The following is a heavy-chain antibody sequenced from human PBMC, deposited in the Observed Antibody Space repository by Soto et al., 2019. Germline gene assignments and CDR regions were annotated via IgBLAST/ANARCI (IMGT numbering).Heavy chain of an antibody. CDR2: IIPIFGTA. CDR3: ARDYYDSSGYRGLDALDI. V-gene: IGHV1-69*13. CDR1: GGTFSSYA. Sequence: SVKVSCKASGGTFSSYAISWVRQAPGQGLEWMGGIIPIFGTANYAQKFQGRVTITADESTSTAYMELSSLRSEDTAVYYCARDYYDSSGYRGLDALDIWGQGTLVTLSS. J-gene: IGHJ3*02. D-gene: IGHD3-22*01.